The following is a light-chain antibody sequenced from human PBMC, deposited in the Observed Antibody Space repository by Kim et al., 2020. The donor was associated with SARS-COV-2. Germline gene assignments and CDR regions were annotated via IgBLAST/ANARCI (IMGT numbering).Light chain of an antibody. CDR2: TKN. CDR1: YTNIGRTT. Sequence: GQMVTISCSRSYTNIGRTTINWNQQLPGTAPKSLIYTKNQRPSGVPDRFSGSKSGTSASLAISGLQSEDEADYYCATREDSLDGWVFGGGTQLTVL. J-gene: IGLJ3*02. CDR3: ATREDSLDGWV. V-gene: IGLV1-44*01.